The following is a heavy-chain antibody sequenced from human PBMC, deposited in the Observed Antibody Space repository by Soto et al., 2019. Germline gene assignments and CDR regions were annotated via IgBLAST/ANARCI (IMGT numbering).Heavy chain of an antibody. V-gene: IGHV1-8*01. Sequence: ASVKVSCKASGYTFTSYDINWVRQATGQGLEWMGWMNPNSGNTGYAQKFQGRVTMTRNTSISTAYMELSSLRSEDTAVYYCASSYAYYYYMDVWGKGTTVTVSS. CDR2: MNPNSGNT. J-gene: IGHJ6*03. D-gene: IGHD1-26*01. CDR1: GYTFTSYD. CDR3: ASSYAYYYYMDV.